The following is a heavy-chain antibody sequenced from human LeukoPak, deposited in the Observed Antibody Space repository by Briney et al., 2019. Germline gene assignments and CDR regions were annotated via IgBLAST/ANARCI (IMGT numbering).Heavy chain of an antibody. D-gene: IGHD5-18*01. CDR3: ASVSGYSYGFLVAAFDI. Sequence: SVKVSCKASGDTFSSYAISWVRQAPGQGLEWMGGIIPIFGTANYAQKFQGRVTITADESTSTAYMELSSLRSEDTAVYYCASVSGYSYGFLVAAFDIWGQGTMLSVSS. V-gene: IGHV1-69*01. CDR1: GDTFSSYA. J-gene: IGHJ3*02. CDR2: IIPIFGTA.